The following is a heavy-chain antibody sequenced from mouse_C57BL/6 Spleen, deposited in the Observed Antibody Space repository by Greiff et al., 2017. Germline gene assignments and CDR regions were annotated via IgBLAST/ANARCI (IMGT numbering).Heavy chain of an antibody. CDR2: INPSNGGT. CDR3: ARSGITTVVAYYCDY. Sequence: QVQLQQPGTELVKPGASVKLSCKASGYTFTSYWMHWVKQRPGQGLEWIGNINPSNGGTNYNEKFKSKATLTVDKSSSTAYMQLSSLTSEDSAVYYCARSGITTVVAYYCDYWGQGTTLTVSS. D-gene: IGHD1-1*01. J-gene: IGHJ2*01. CDR1: GYTFTSYW. V-gene: IGHV1-53*01.